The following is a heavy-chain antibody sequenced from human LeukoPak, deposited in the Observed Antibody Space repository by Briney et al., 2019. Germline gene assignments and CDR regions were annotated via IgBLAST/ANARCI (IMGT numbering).Heavy chain of an antibody. D-gene: IGHD2-2*01. J-gene: IGHJ5*02. Sequence: ASVKVSCKASGYTFTSYDINWVRQATGQGLEWMGWMNPNSGNTGYAQKFQGRVTMTRNTSISTAYMELSSLRSEDTAMYYCARLGETTWVVPAAYNWFDPWGQGTLVTVSS. CDR1: GYTFTSYD. V-gene: IGHV1-8*01. CDR3: ARLGETTWVVPAAYNWFDP. CDR2: MNPNSGNT.